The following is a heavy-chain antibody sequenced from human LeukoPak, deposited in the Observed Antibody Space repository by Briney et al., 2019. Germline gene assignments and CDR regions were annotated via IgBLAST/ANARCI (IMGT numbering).Heavy chain of an antibody. CDR1: GGSFSGYY. CDR2: IYYSGST. J-gene: IGHJ3*02. D-gene: IGHD3/OR15-3a*01. Sequence: SETLSLTCAVYGGSFSGYYWSWIRQPPGKGLEWIGYIYYSGSTNYNPSLKSRVTISVDTSKNQFSLKLSSVTAADTAVYYCARAWTRFYAFDIWGQGTMVTVSS. V-gene: IGHV4-59*01. CDR3: ARAWTRFYAFDI.